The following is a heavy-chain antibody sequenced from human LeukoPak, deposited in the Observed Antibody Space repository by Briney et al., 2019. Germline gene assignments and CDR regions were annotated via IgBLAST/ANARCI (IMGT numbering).Heavy chain of an antibody. CDR1: GYTFTSYD. CDR3: ARSLDEWGIAAAQH. D-gene: IGHD6-13*01. J-gene: IGHJ1*01. Sequence: GASVKVSCKASGYTFTSYDINWVRQATGQGLEWMGWMNPNSGNTGYAQKFQGRVTLTRNTSISTAYMELSSLRSEDTAVYYCARSLDEWGIAAAQHWGQGTLVTVSS. V-gene: IGHV1-8*01. CDR2: MNPNSGNT.